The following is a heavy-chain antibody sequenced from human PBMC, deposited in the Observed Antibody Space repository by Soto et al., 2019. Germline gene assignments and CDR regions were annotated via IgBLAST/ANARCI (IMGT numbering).Heavy chain of an antibody. CDR3: VRLGDS. CDR2: VKSSET. J-gene: IGHJ4*02. V-gene: IGHV4-39*01. Sequence: SETLSLTCTVSGASISIASYHWGWIRQPPGKGLEWIGSVKSSETYYNPSLRSRITISVDTSNNQFSLNLSSVTAADTATYFCVRLGDSWGQGTLVTVSS. CDR1: GASISIASYH. D-gene: IGHD3-10*01.